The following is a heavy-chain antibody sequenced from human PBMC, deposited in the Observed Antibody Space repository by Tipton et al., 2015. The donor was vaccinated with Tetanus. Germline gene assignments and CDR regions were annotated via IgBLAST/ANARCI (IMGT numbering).Heavy chain of an antibody. D-gene: IGHD3-10*01. Sequence: AASGFTFSSYWMHWVRQAPGKGPVWVSRINSDGSSTSYADSVKGRLTISRDNAKNTLYLQMNSLRAEDRAVYYCARVDYGSGSHDYWGQGTLVTVSS. CDR2: INSDGSST. CDR3: ARVDYGSGSHDY. CDR1: GFTFSSYW. V-gene: IGHV3-74*01. J-gene: IGHJ4*02.